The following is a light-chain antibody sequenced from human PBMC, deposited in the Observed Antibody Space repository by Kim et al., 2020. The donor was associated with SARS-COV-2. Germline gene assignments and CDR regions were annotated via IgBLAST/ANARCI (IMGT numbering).Light chain of an antibody. V-gene: IGKV1-39*01. CDR2: AAS. J-gene: IGKJ2*01. CDR3: QQSYSTPPT. Sequence: DIQMTQSPSSLSASVGDRVTITCRAGQSISDYLNWYQQKPGKAPKLLIYAASSLQSGVPSRFSGSGSGTDFTLTISSLQPEDFATYYCQQSYSTPPTFGQGTKLEIK. CDR1: QSISDY.